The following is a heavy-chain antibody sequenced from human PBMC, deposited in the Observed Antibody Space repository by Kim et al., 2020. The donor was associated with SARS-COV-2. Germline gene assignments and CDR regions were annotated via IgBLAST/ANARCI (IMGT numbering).Heavy chain of an antibody. Sequence: PGGSLRLSCTASGFTLSAYGMSWVRQAPGEGLEWVSAISGGSGVTYYPASVEGRFIISRDNSKNILFLQMNGLRAEDTAVYYCARDGRWPKDSFNVWGQGTMVTVSS. CDR2: ISGGSGVT. CDR1: GFTLSAYG. CDR3: ARDGRWPKDSFNV. J-gene: IGHJ3*01. V-gene: IGHV3-23*01. D-gene: IGHD1-26*01.